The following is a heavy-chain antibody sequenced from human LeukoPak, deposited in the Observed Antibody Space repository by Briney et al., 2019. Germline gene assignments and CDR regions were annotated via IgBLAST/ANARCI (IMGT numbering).Heavy chain of an antibody. Sequence: GGSLRLSGAASGFTFSDHYMDWVRQAPGKGLEWVGRIRDKTNSYTTEYAASVKGRFTISRDDSKNSLYLRMNSLKTEDAAVYYCARNGFHCSGGSCYSNDYYYGLDVWGQGTTVTVSS. D-gene: IGHD2-15*01. CDR2: IRDKTNSYTT. CDR3: ARNGFHCSGGSCYSNDYYYGLDV. J-gene: IGHJ6*02. V-gene: IGHV3-72*01. CDR1: GFTFSDHY.